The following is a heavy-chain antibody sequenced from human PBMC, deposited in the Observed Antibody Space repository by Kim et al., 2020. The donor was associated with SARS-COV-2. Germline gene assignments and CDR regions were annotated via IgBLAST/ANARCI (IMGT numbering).Heavy chain of an antibody. D-gene: IGHD6-13*01. J-gene: IGHJ4*02. Sequence: VKGRFTISRDNSKNTLYLQMNSLRAEDTAVYYCAKGGSSSWFLTGLADYWGQGTLVTVSS. V-gene: IGHV3-23*03. CDR3: AKGGSSSWFLTGLADY.